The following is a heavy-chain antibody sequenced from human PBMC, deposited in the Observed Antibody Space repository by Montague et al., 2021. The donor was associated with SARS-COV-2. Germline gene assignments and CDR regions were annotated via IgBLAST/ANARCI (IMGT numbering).Heavy chain of an antibody. J-gene: IGHJ3*02. CDR2: IYDSGST. V-gene: IGHV4-39*02. CDR1: GGSISSSNYY. CDR3: ARRGRKLLPVATTIGGFDI. Sequence: SETLSLTCTVSGGSISSSNYYWDWIRQPPGKGLEWNGSIYDSGSTYHNPSLKSRVTISVDTSKNHFSLKLSSVTAADTAVYYCARRGRKLLPVATTIGGFDIWGQGTMVTVSS. D-gene: IGHD5-12*01.